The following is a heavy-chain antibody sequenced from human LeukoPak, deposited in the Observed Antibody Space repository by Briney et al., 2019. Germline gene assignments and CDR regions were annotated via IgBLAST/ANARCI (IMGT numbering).Heavy chain of an antibody. Sequence: SETLSLTCTVSGGSISSYYWSWIRRPPGKGLEWIGYIYYSGSTNYNPSLKSRVTISVDTSKNQFSLKLSSVTAADTAVYYCARDRAFYCSGGSCLDYWGQGTLVTVSS. J-gene: IGHJ4*02. V-gene: IGHV4-59*01. CDR1: GGSISSYY. D-gene: IGHD2-15*01. CDR2: IYYSGST. CDR3: ARDRAFYCSGGSCLDY.